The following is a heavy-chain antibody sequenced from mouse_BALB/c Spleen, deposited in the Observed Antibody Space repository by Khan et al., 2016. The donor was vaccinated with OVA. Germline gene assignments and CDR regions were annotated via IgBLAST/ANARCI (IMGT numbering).Heavy chain of an antibody. V-gene: IGHV3-2*02. J-gene: IGHJ2*01. D-gene: IGHD1-1*01. CDR1: GYSITSDYA. Sequence: EVQLQEPGPGLVKPSQSLSLTCTVTGYSITSDYAWNWIRQFPGNKLEWMAYITYSGNTGYNPSLKGRISITRDTSKNQFFLQLNSVTTEDTATYYSARDSGSSYLFFDYWGRGTTLTVSS. CDR2: ITYSGNT. CDR3: ARDSGSSYLFFDY.